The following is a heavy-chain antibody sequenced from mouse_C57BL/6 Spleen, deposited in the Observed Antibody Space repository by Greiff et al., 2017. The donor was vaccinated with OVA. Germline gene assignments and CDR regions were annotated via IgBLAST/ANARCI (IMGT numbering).Heavy chain of an antibody. J-gene: IGHJ2*01. D-gene: IGHD1-1*01. Sequence: EVKLVESGPGLVKPSQSLSLTCSVTGYSITSGYYWNWIRQFPGNKLEWMGYISYDGSNNYNPSLKNRISITRDTSKNQFFLKLNSVTTEDTATYYCARDYGSSQYYFDYWGQGTTLTVSS. CDR1: GYSITSGYY. CDR3: ARDYGSSQYYFDY. CDR2: ISYDGSN. V-gene: IGHV3-6*01.